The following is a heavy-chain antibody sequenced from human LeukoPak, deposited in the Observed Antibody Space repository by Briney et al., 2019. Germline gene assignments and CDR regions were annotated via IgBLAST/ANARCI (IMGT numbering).Heavy chain of an antibody. CDR3: ARGLRGLMVREDY. J-gene: IGHJ4*02. V-gene: IGHV4-38-2*02. Sequence: SETLSLTCTVSGYSISSGYYWGWIRQPPGKGLEWIGSIYHSGSTYYNPSLKSRVTISVDTSKNQFSLKLSSVTAADTAVYYCARGLRGLMVREDYWGQGTLVTVSS. CDR2: IYHSGST. D-gene: IGHD3-10*01. CDR1: GYSISSGYY.